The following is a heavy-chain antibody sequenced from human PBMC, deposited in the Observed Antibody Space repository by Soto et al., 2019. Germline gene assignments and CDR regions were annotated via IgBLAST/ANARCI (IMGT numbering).Heavy chain of an antibody. Sequence: GGSLRLSCAASGFTFSSYGMHWVRQAPGKGLEWVAVIWYDGSNKYYADSVKGRFTISRDNSKNTLYLQMNSLRAEDTAVYYCAREWWLREFDYWGQGTLVTVSS. CDR3: AREWWLREFDY. J-gene: IGHJ4*02. V-gene: IGHV3-33*01. D-gene: IGHD5-12*01. CDR2: IWYDGSNK. CDR1: GFTFSSYG.